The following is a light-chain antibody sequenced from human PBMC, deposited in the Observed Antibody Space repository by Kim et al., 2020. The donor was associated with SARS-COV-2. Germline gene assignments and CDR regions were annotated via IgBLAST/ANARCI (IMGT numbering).Light chain of an antibody. CDR2: NNK. J-gene: IGLJ3*02. Sequence: GQTITISCTGSSSNVGNNNEASYQQQQAGEATKLIIDNNKNRPSGVANRFGGYNGGNAAFLSIGGQQGEDEADYYGSSKSGSSTLVFGGGTQLTVL. V-gene: IGLV2-14*03. CDR3: SSKSGSSTLV. CDR1: SSNVGNNNE.